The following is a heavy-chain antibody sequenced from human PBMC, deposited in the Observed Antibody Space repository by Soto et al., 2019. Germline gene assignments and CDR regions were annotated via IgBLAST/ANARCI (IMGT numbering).Heavy chain of an antibody. V-gene: IGHV3-33*01. D-gene: IGHD6-13*01. CDR3: ARGLRAAAGRDYFQY. J-gene: IGHJ1*01. CDR2: IWYDGSNT. Sequence: QVQLVESGGGVVQPGRSLTLSCAASGFIFSSYGMHWVRQAPGKGLQWVAVIWYDGSNTYYADSVKGRFTISRDNSKITLYLQMNSLRAEDTAVYYCARGLRAAAGRDYFQYWGQGTLVTVSS. CDR1: GFIFSSYG.